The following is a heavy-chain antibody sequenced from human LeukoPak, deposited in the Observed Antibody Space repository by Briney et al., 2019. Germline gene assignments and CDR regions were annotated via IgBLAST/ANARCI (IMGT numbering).Heavy chain of an antibody. J-gene: IGHJ4*02. CDR3: AKTAIAAAGSIDY. CDR1: GFTFSSYW. V-gene: IGHV3-7*01. CDR2: IKQDGSEK. Sequence: NPGGSLRLSCAASGFTFSSYWMSWVRQAPGKGLEWVANIKQDGSEKYYVDSVKGRFTISRDNSKNTLYLQMNSLRAEDTAVYYCAKTAIAAAGSIDYWGQGTLVTVSS. D-gene: IGHD6-13*01.